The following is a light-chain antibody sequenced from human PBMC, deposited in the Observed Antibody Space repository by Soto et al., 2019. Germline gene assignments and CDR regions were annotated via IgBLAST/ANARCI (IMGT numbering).Light chain of an antibody. V-gene: IGKV3-20*01. J-gene: IGKJ4*01. CDR3: QQYGSSSLT. CDR2: GAS. CDR1: QSVSSSY. Sequence: EIVLTQSPGTLSLSPGERATLSCRASQSVSSSYLGWYQQKVGQAPRLLIHGASSRATGIPDRFSGSGSGTDFTLNISRLEPEDFAVYYCQQYGSSSLTFGGGTKVEIK.